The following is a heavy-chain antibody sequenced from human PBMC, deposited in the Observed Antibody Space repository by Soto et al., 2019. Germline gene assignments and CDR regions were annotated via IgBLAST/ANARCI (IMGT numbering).Heavy chain of an antibody. CDR2: IYYSGST. CDR3: ARAGLSGTIDLYYFYGLDV. J-gene: IGHJ6*02. D-gene: IGHD1-7*01. CDR1: GGSISSGDYY. V-gene: IGHV4-30-4*01. Sequence: SETLSLTCTVSGGSISSGDYYWSWIRQPPGKGLEWIGYIYYSGSTNYNPSLKNRITISVDTSKNQFFLKLSSVTAADTAVYYCARAGLSGTIDLYYFYGLDVWGQGTTVTVSS.